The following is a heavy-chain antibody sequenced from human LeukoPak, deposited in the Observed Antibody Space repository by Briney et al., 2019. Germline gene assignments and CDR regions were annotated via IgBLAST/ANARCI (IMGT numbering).Heavy chain of an antibody. CDR2: INPNSGGT. J-gene: IGHJ4*02. CDR3: ARDPDSITIFGVVTETISRY. CDR1: GYTFTSYY. D-gene: IGHD3-3*01. V-gene: IGHV1-2*06. Sequence: ASVKVSCKASGYTFTSYYMHWVRQAPGQGLEWMGRINPNSGGTNYAQKFQGRVTMTRDTSISTAYMELSRLRSDDTAVYYCARDPDSITIFGVVTETISRYWGQGTLVTVSS.